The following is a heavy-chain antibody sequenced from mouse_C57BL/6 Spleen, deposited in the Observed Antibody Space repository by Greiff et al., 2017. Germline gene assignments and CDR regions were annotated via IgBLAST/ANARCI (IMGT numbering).Heavy chain of an antibody. J-gene: IGHJ3*01. CDR3: ARRGSLYGNPAWFAY. D-gene: IGHD2-1*01. CDR1: GYTFTSYW. CDR2: IYPSDSET. V-gene: IGHV1-61*01. Sequence: QVQLKQPGAELVRPGSSVKLSCKASGYTFTSYWMDWVKQRPGQGLEWIGNIYPSDSETHYNQKFKDKATLTVDKSSSTAYMQLSSLTSEDLAVYYCARRGSLYGNPAWFAYWGQGTLVTVSA.